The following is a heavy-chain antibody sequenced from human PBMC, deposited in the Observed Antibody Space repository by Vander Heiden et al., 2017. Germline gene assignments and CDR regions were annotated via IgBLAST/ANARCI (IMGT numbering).Heavy chain of an antibody. CDR3: AKVNYYDSSEEGYYEN. V-gene: IGHV3-9*01. Sequence: EVQLVESGGGLVQPGMSLRLSCAASGFTFGGHPMLWVRQAPGKGLEWVSGITWSGGRVGYADSVKGRFTISRDNAKTSLYLQMHSLRVEDTALYFCAKVNYYDSSEEGYYENWGQGTLVTVSP. CDR2: ITWSGGRV. CDR1: GFTFGGHP. J-gene: IGHJ4*02. D-gene: IGHD3-22*01.